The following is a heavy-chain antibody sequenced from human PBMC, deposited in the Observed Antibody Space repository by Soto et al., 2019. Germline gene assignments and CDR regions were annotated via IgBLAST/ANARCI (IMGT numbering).Heavy chain of an antibody. CDR3: ARDQTSSSCFDY. Sequence: VQLVESGGGLVKPGGSLRLSCAASGFTFSSYSMNWVRQAPGKGLEWVSSISSSSSYIYYADSVKGRFTISRDNAKNSLYLQMNSLRAEDTAVYYCARDQTSSSCFDYWGQGTLVTVSS. CDR1: GFTFSSYS. CDR2: ISSSSSYI. D-gene: IGHD6-13*01. J-gene: IGHJ4*02. V-gene: IGHV3-21*01.